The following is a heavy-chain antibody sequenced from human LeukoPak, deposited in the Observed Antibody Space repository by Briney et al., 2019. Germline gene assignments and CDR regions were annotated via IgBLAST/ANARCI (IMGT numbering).Heavy chain of an antibody. CDR3: ATGHCNTSSCYYYYMDV. Sequence: ASVKVSCKVSGYTLRELSMHWVRQAPAKGLQWMGGFDPEDGESIIAQKFQGRLTMTEDTSTDTAYMELSSLTSEDTAMYYCATGHCNTSSCYYYYMDVWGNGTTVTVSS. J-gene: IGHJ6*03. CDR2: FDPEDGES. CDR1: GYTLRELS. V-gene: IGHV1-24*01. D-gene: IGHD2/OR15-2a*01.